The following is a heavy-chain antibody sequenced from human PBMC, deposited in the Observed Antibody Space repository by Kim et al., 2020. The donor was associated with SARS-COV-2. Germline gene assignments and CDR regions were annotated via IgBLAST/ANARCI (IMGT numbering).Heavy chain of an antibody. Sequence: SETLSLTCTVSGGSISSSSYYWGWIRQPPGKGLEWIGSIYYSGSTYYNPSLKSRVTISVDTSKNQFSLKLSSVTAADTAVYYCAKSQGDYDYVWGSYRYTGDVDYWGQGTLVTVSS. V-gene: IGHV4-39*01. J-gene: IGHJ4*02. CDR3: AKSQGDYDYVWGSYRYTGDVDY. CDR2: IYYSGST. D-gene: IGHD3-16*02. CDR1: GGSISSSSYY.